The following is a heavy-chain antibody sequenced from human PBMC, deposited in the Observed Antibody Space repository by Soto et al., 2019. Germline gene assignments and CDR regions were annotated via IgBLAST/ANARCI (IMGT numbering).Heavy chain of an antibody. D-gene: IGHD6-19*01. CDR1: GFTFSSYA. CDR3: AKDLGIAVAGTVID. Sequence: EVQLLESGGGLVQPGGSLRLSCAASGFTFSSYAMSWVRQAPGKGLEWVSAISGSGGRTYYADSVKGRFTISRDNSKNTLYLQMNSLRAEDTAVYYCAKDLGIAVAGTVIDWGQGTLVTVSS. J-gene: IGHJ4*02. V-gene: IGHV3-23*01. CDR2: ISGSGGRT.